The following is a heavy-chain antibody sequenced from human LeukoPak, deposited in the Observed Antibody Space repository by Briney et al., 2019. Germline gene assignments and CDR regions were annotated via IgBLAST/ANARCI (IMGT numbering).Heavy chain of an antibody. CDR2: IYYSGST. Sequence: GSLRLSCAASGFTFTSYAMSWIRQPPGKGLEWIGYIYYSGSTNYNPSLKTRVTISLDTSKNQFSPKLSSVTAADTAIYFCARGRGTYYDAFDIWGQGTMVTVSS. CDR3: ARGRGTYYDAFDI. V-gene: IGHV4-59*01. CDR1: GFTFTSYA. J-gene: IGHJ3*02. D-gene: IGHD1-26*01.